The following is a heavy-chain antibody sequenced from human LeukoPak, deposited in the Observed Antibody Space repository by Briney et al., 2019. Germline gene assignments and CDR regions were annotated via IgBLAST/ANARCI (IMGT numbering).Heavy chain of an antibody. CDR2: INHSGST. CDR3: ARRRITVVRGVNWFDP. Sequence: SETLSLTCAVYGGSFSGYYWSWIRQPPGKGLEWIGEINHSGSTNYNPSLKSRVTISVDTSKNQFSLKLSSVTAADTAVYYCARRRITVVRGVNWFDPWGQGTLVTVSS. CDR1: GGSFSGYY. V-gene: IGHV4-34*01. D-gene: IGHD3-10*01. J-gene: IGHJ5*02.